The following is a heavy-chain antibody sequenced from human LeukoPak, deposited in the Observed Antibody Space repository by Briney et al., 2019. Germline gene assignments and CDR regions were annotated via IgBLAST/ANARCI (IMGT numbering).Heavy chain of an antibody. CDR3: ARGDSSPYYYFDY. CDR1: GYTFTGYY. D-gene: IGHD3-22*01. V-gene: IGHV1-2*03. CDR2: INPNSGDT. Sequence: LGASVKVSCKASGYTFTGYYLHWVRQAPGQGLEWMGWINPNSGDTNYAQKFQGRVTMTRDTSINTAYMELSRLRSDDTAVFYCARGDSSPYYYFDYWGQGTLVTVSS. J-gene: IGHJ4*02.